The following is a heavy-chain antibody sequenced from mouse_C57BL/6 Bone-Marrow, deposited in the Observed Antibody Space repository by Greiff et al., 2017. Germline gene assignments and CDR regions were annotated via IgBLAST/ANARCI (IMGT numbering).Heavy chain of an antibody. CDR1: GYTFTSYW. J-gene: IGHJ2*01. Sequence: QVQLQQPGAELVMPGASVKLSCKASGYTFTSYWMHWVKQSPGQGLEWIGEIDPSDSYTNYNQKFKGKSTLTVDKSSSTAYMQLSSLTSEDSAVYHCARSTSVCNNFDYWGQGTTLTVSS. V-gene: IGHV1-69*01. CDR3: ARSTSVCNNFDY. D-gene: IGHD2-10*02. CDR2: IDPSDSYT.